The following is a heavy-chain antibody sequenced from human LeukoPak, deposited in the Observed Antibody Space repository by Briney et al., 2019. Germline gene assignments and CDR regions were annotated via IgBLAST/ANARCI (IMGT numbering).Heavy chain of an antibody. J-gene: IGHJ3*02. D-gene: IGHD3-10*01. CDR3: AKEALWFGEFARIDAFDI. Sequence: GGSLRLSCAASGFTFSSYWMHWVRQAPGKGLVWVSRINSDGITTSYADSVKGRFTISRDNAKNTLYLQMNSLRAEDTAVYYCAKEALWFGEFARIDAFDIWGQGTMVTVSS. CDR2: INSDGITT. CDR1: GFTFSSYW. V-gene: IGHV3-74*01.